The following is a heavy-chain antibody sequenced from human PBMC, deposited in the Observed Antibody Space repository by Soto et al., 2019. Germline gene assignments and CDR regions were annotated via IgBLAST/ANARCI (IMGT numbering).Heavy chain of an antibody. CDR2: IYYSGST. CDR3: VSQYCSGGSCYPAGFDY. CDR1: GGSISSSSYY. J-gene: IGHJ4*02. Sequence: PSETLSLTCTVSGGSISSSSYYWGWIGQPPGKGLEWIGSIYYSGSTYYNPSLKSRVTISVDTSKNQFSLKLSSVTAADTAVYYCVSQYCSGGSCYPAGFDYWGQGTLVTVSS. V-gene: IGHV4-39*01. D-gene: IGHD2-15*01.